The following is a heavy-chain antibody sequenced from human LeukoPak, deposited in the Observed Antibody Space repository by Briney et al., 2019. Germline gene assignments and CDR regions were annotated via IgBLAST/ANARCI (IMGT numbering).Heavy chain of an antibody. V-gene: IGHV1-69*06. CDR3: ARAWLRDYSGGSCYYFDY. J-gene: IGHJ4*02. D-gene: IGHD2-15*01. CDR2: IIPIFGTA. Sequence: GASVKVSCKASGGTFSSYAISWVRQSPGQGLEWMGGIIPIFGTANYAQKFQGRVTITADKSTSTAYMELSSLRSEDTAVYYCARAWLRDYSGGSCYYFDYWGQGTLVTVSS. CDR1: GGTFSSYA.